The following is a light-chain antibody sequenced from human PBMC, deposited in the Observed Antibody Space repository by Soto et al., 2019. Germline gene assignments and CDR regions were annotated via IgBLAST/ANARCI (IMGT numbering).Light chain of an antibody. CDR3: QSFDNRPHAI. J-gene: IGLJ2*01. CDR2: DTN. V-gene: IGLV1-40*01. Sequence: QAVVTQPPSVSGAPGQRVTISCTGSSSNIGAGYDIHWYQQLPGAAPKLLIYDTNNRPSGVPGRFSGSKSGTSASLTITGRQAEDEADYYCQSFDNRPHAIFGGGTKLTVL. CDR1: SSNIGAGYD.